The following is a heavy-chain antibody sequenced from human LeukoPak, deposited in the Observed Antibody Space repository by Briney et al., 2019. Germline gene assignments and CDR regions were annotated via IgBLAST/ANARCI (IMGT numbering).Heavy chain of an antibody. V-gene: IGHV4-34*01. CDR2: INHSGST. Sequence: SETLSLTCAVYGGSFSGYYWSWIRQPPGKGLEWIGEINHSGSTNYNPSLKSRVTISVDTSKNQFSLKLSSVTAADTAVYYCARGLGDYYDSSGYTPATDAFDIWGQGTMVTVSS. J-gene: IGHJ3*02. CDR1: GGSFSGYY. CDR3: ARGLGDYYDSSGYTPATDAFDI. D-gene: IGHD3-22*01.